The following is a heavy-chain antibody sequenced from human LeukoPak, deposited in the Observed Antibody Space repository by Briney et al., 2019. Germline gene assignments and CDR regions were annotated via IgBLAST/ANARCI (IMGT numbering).Heavy chain of an antibody. J-gene: IGHJ4*02. V-gene: IGHV4-59*02. Sequence: SETLSLTCTVSGGSVSGYFWSWIRRPPGKGLEWIGYISYSGITNYNPSLKSRVTISVDTSKNQFSLKLSSVTAADTAVYYCARDEDTAINYWGQGTLVTVSS. D-gene: IGHD5-18*01. CDR2: ISYSGIT. CDR1: GGSVSGYF. CDR3: ARDEDTAINY.